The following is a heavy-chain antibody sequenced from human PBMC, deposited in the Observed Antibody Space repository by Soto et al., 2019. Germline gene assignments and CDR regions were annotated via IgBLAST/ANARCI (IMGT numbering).Heavy chain of an antibody. CDR3: ARATLPSAIGGGSFGMDV. D-gene: IGHD2-21*01. Sequence: QEQLVQSGAEVEKPGASVNVSCKASGYTFTSYFVHWVRQTPGQGLEWMGLINPSNRKTDHTEKFQGKITMTRDTSTSTVYITLSSLKSEDTAVYFCARATLPSAIGGGSFGMDVWGQGTTVTVSS. J-gene: IGHJ6*02. CDR2: INPSNRKT. CDR1: GYTFTSYF. V-gene: IGHV1-46*01.